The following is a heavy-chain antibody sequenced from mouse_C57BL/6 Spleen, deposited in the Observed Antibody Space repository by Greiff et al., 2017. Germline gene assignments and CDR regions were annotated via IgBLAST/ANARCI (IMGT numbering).Heavy chain of an antibody. CDR2: IYPGDGDT. J-gene: IGHJ2*01. V-gene: IGHV1-82*01. CDR1: GYAFSSSW. CDR3: AREGYDYVPLFDY. D-gene: IGHD2-4*01. Sequence: QVQLKESGPELVKPGASVKISCKASGYAFSSSWMNWVKQRPGKGLEWIGRIYPGDGDTNYNGKFKGKATLTADKSSSTAYMQLSSLTSEDSAVSFCAREGYDYVPLFDYWGQGTTLTVSS.